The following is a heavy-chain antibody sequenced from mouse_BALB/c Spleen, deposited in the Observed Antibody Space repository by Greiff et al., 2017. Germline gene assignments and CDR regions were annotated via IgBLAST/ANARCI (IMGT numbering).Heavy chain of an antibody. V-gene: IGHV2-6-7*01. CDR2: IWGDGST. CDR3: TRGDGYYYYAMDY. D-gene: IGHD2-3*01. CDR1: GFSLTGYG. Sequence: VQVVESGPGLVAPSQSLSITCTVSGFSLTGYGVNWVRQPPGKGLEWLGMIWGDGSTDYNSALKSRLSISKDNSKSQVFLKMNSLQTDDTARYYCTRGDGYYYYAMDYWGQGTSVTVSS. J-gene: IGHJ4*01.